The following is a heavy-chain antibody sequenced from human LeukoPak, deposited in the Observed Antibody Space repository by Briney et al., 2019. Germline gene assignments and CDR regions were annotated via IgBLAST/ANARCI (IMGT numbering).Heavy chain of an antibody. CDR2: IYYSGST. D-gene: IGHD3-10*01. Sequence: SETLSLTCTVSGGSISSYYWSWIRQPPGKGLEWIGYIYYSGSTNYNPSLKSRVTISVDTSKNQFSLKLSSVTAADTAVYYCARVWGSMVRGALDLTENWFDPWGQGTLVTVSS. V-gene: IGHV4-59*01. J-gene: IGHJ5*02. CDR1: GGSISSYY. CDR3: ARVWGSMVRGALDLTENWFDP.